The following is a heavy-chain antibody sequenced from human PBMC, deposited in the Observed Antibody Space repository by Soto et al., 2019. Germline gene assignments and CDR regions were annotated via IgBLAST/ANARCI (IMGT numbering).Heavy chain of an antibody. CDR1: GGSISSGDYY. CDR2: IYYSGST. D-gene: IGHD3-3*01. Sequence: QVQLQESGPGLVKPSQTLSLTCTVSGGSISSGDYYWSWIRQHPGKGLEWIGYIYYSGSTYYNPSLKSRVTIAVDTSKNQFSLKLGSVTAADTAVYYCARWWSGSRQGFDPWGQGTLVTVSS. V-gene: IGHV4-31*03. J-gene: IGHJ5*02. CDR3: ARWWSGSRQGFDP.